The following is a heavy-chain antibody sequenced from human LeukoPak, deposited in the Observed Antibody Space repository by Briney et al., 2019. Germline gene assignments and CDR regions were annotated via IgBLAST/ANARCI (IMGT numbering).Heavy chain of an antibody. J-gene: IGHJ4*02. CDR3: ARATRYSSSWYPGVFDY. CDR1: GGSISSYY. D-gene: IGHD6-13*01. Sequence: SETLSLTGTVSGGSISSYYWSWIRQPPGKGLEWIGYIYYSGSTNYNPSLKSRVTISVDTSKNQFSLKLSSVTAADTAVYYCARATRYSSSWYPGVFDYWGQGTLVTVSS. V-gene: IGHV4-59*01. CDR2: IYYSGST.